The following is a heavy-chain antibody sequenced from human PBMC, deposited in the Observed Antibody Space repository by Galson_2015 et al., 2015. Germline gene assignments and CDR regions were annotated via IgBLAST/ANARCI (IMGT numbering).Heavy chain of an antibody. J-gene: IGHJ2*01. Sequence: SVKVSCKASGYTFTNYGISWVRQAPGQRLEWMGWISAYNGDTNYAQKLQGSVTMTTDTLTSTAYMELRSLTSDDTAVYHCARDSQPSPTGGFFDLWGRGTLVTVTS. CDR2: ISAYNGDT. CDR1: GYTFTNYG. D-gene: IGHD7-27*01. V-gene: IGHV1-18*01. CDR3: ARDSQPSPTGGFFDL.